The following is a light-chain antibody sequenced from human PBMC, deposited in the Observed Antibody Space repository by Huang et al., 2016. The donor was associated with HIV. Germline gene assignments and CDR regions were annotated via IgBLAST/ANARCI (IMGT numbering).Light chain of an antibody. J-gene: IGKJ1*01. V-gene: IGKV4-1*01. CDR1: QSLSHSSNNKNF. CDR2: WAS. CDR3: HQYYSSPQT. Sequence: DIVVTQSPDSLALSLGERATINCTSSQSLSHSSNNKNFLSWYQVKLGQPPKLLVYWASTRESGVPDRFIGSGSGTEFTLTIISLQAEDVAVYYCHQYYSSPQTFGQGTKVEV.